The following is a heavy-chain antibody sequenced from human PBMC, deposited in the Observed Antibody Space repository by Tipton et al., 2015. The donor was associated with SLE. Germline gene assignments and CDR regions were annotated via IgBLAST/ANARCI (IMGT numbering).Heavy chain of an antibody. CDR2: INHSRST. D-gene: IGHD6-13*01. J-gene: IGHJ2*01. Sequence: GLVKPSETLSLTCTVSGDSISNYYWSWIRQPPGKGLEWIGEINHSRSTNYNPSLKSRVTISIDTSKNQFSLKPSSVTAADTAVYYCARGKEHQLVPVVGGFDLWGRGTLVTVSS. CDR1: GDSISNYY. CDR3: ARGKEHQLVPVVGGFDL. V-gene: IGHV4-34*01.